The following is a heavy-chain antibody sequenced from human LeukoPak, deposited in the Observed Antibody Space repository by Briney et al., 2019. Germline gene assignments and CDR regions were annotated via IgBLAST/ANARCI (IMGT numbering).Heavy chain of an antibody. D-gene: IGHD1-26*01. CDR2: ISSSSYI. Sequence: PGGSLRLSCAASGFTFSSYSMNWVRQAPGKGLEWVSSISSSSYIYYADSVKGRFTISRDNAKNSLYLQMNSLRVEDTALYYCTKRVKYGGTWDHFADWGQGTLVTVSS. V-gene: IGHV3-21*04. J-gene: IGHJ4*02. CDR1: GFTFSSYS. CDR3: TKRVKYGGTWDHFAD.